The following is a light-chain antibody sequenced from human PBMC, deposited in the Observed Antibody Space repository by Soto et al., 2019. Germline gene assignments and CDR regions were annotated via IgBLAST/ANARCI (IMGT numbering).Light chain of an antibody. CDR2: WAS. CDR1: RSVLYSSNNKNY. CDR3: QQYYSTPLT. V-gene: IGKV4-1*01. J-gene: IGKJ4*01. Sequence: DIVMTQSPDSLAVSLGERATINCKSSRSVLYSSNNKNYLAWYQQKPGQPPKLLIYWASTRESGVPDRFSGSGSGTDFTLTISSLQAEDAAVYYCQQYYSTPLTFGGGTKVEIK.